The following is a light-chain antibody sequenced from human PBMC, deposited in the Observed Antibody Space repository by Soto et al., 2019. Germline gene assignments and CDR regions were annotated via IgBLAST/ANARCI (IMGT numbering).Light chain of an antibody. CDR2: GAS. J-gene: IGKJ1*01. CDR3: QQYNNWPRT. CDR1: QSVSSN. Sequence: EKVITQGPATLSVKPGERATLSCRASQSVSSNLAWYQQKPGQAPRLLIYGASTRATGIPARFSGSGSGTEFTLTISSLQSEDFAVYYCQQYNNWPRTFGQGTKVDIK. V-gene: IGKV3-15*01.